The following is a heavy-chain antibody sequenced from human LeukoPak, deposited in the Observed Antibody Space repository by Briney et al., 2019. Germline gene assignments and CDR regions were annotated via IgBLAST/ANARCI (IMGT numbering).Heavy chain of an antibody. D-gene: IGHD1-26*01. CDR1: GGTFSSYA. CDR3: ARDYSSTRYSGSYSHGMDV. J-gene: IGHJ6*02. CDR2: ISAYNGNT. Sequence: GASVKVSCKASGGTFSSYAISWVRQAPGQGLEWMGWISAYNGNTNYAQKLQGRVTMTTDTSTSTAYMELRSLRSDDTAVYYCARDYSSTRYSGSYSHGMDVWGQGTTVTVSS. V-gene: IGHV1-18*01.